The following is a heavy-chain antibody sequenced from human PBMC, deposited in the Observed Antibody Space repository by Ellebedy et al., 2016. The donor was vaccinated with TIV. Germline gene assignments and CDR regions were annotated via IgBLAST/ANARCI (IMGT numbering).Heavy chain of an antibody. Sequence: MPSETLSLTCTVSGGSISSDTYYWDWIRQPPGKGLEWIATIYYNGNTYYNPSHKSRVTISLDTSKNQFSLNLRSVTAADTAVYHCARDGTGGIDYWGQGTLVSVSP. D-gene: IGHD1-1*01. V-gene: IGHV4-39*07. CDR2: IYYNGNT. CDR3: ARDGTGGIDY. J-gene: IGHJ4*02. CDR1: GGSISSDTYY.